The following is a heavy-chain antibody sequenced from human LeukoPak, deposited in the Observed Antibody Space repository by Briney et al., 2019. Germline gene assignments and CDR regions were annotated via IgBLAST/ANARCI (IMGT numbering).Heavy chain of an antibody. Sequence: PGGSLRLSCAASGFTFSSYSMNWVRQAPGKGLEWVSYISSSSSTIYYADSVKGRFTISRDNAKNSLYLQMNSLRAEDTAVYYCARDLEYSSSNYFDYWGQGTLVTVSS. J-gene: IGHJ4*02. CDR1: GFTFSSYS. CDR2: ISSSSSTI. CDR3: ARDLEYSSSNYFDY. D-gene: IGHD6-6*01. V-gene: IGHV3-48*01.